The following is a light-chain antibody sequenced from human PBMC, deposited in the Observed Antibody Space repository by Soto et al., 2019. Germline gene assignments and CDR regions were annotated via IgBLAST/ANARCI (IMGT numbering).Light chain of an antibody. V-gene: IGKV3-15*01. CDR1: QSVSSN. Sequence: EIVMTQSPATLSVSPGEGASLSCRASQSVSSNLAWYQQKPGQAPRLLIFGASTRATGFPARFSGSRSGTEFPLPISSLQSEDFAVYYCQQYDNWPETFGQGTKVEIK. CDR3: QQYDNWPET. J-gene: IGKJ1*01. CDR2: GAS.